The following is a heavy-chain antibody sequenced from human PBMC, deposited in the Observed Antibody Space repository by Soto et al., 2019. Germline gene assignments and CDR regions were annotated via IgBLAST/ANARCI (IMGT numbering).Heavy chain of an antibody. CDR2: ITNSGANT. Sequence: GGSLRLSCATSRFTFSSYAMSWVRQAPGKGLEWVSGITNSGANTYYADSVKGRFTISRDNSKNTLYLQMNSLRAEDTAVYYCAKVGSIITRYFDYWGQGTLVTVSS. CDR1: RFTFSSYA. V-gene: IGHV3-23*01. J-gene: IGHJ4*02. CDR3: AKVGSIITRYFDY. D-gene: IGHD3-16*01.